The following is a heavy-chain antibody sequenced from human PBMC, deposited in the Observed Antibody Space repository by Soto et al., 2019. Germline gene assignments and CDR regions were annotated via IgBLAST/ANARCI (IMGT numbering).Heavy chain of an antibody. Sequence: GGSLRLSCAASGFTFSSYAMSWVRQAPGEGLEWVSSISGSGTSTYYADSVKGRFTISRDNSKNTMYLQMNSLRAEDTALYFCAKENTQDFGDYVDSWGQGTLVTVSS. CDR1: GFTFSSYA. CDR2: ISGSGTST. J-gene: IGHJ4*02. CDR3: AKENTQDFGDYVDS. D-gene: IGHD4-17*01. V-gene: IGHV3-23*01.